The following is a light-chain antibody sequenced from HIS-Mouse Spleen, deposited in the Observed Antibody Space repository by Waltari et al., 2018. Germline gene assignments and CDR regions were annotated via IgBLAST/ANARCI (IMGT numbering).Light chain of an antibody. Sequence: QSALTQPRSVSGSPGQSVTISCTGPSSHVGGYNYVSWYQQHPGKAPKLMIYDVSKRPSGVPDRFSGSKSGNTASLTISGLQAEDEADYYCCSYAGSYTFPYVFGTGTKVTVL. V-gene: IGLV2-11*01. CDR2: DVS. J-gene: IGLJ1*01. CDR1: SSHVGGYNY. CDR3: CSYAGSYTFPYV.